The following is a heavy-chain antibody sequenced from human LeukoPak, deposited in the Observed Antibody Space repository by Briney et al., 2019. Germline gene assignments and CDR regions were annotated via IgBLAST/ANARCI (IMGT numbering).Heavy chain of an antibody. Sequence: HPGGSLRLSCAASGFTFSSYEMNWVRQAPGKGLEWVSYISSGGITIYYADSVKGRFTISRDNAKNSLYLQMNSLRAEDTAVYYCARVMWYSGGWYYFDYWGQGTLVTVSS. D-gene: IGHD6-19*01. J-gene: IGHJ4*02. CDR3: ARVMWYSGGWYYFDY. CDR1: GFTFSSYE. CDR2: ISSGGITI. V-gene: IGHV3-48*03.